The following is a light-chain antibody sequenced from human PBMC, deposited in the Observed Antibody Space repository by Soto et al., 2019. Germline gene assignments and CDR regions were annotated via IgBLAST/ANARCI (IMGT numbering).Light chain of an antibody. V-gene: IGLV2-14*01. CDR2: QVT. Sequence: LAQPASVSGSPGQSITISCTGSSSDIASFNYVPWYQQYPGKAPKLLIYQVTSRASGVSHRFSGSKFGDTASLTISGLQPEDEAEYYCNSYSSSTFYVFGTGTKVTLL. CDR1: SSDIASFNY. CDR3: NSYSSSTFYV. J-gene: IGLJ1*01.